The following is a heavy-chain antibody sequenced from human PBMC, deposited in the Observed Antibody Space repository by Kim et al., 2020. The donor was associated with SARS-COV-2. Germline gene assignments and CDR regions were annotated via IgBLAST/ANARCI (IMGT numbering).Heavy chain of an antibody. J-gene: IGHJ3*01. D-gene: IGHD1-7*01. CDR3: AGDKYNWNSEGAFDV. V-gene: IGHV3-30*01. Sequence: ADAVKGRFSISRDNSRNTLYLQMNSLGAEDTAVYYGAGDKYNWNSEGAFDVWGQGTMVTVSS.